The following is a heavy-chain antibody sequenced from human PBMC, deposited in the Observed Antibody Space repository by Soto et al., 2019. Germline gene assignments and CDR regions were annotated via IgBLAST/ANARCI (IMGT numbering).Heavy chain of an antibody. Sequence: SETLSLTCTVSGGSISSSSYYWGWIRQPPGKGLEWIGSIYYSGSTYYNPSLKSLVTISVDTSKNQFSLKLSSVTAADTAVYYCARYYGSGSYYNYWGQGTLVTVSS. CDR1: GGSISSSSYY. V-gene: IGHV4-39*01. CDR2: IYYSGST. J-gene: IGHJ4*02. D-gene: IGHD3-10*01. CDR3: ARYYGSGSYYNY.